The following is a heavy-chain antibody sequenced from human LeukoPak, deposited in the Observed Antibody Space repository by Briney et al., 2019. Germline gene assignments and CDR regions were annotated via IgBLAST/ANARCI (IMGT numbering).Heavy chain of an antibody. D-gene: IGHD3-3*01. V-gene: IGHV3-23*01. CDR2: ISGSGGNT. Sequence: GGSLRLSCAASGFTFSSYGMSWVRQAPGKGLEWVSAISGSGGNTYYVDSVKGRFTISRDNSKNTLYLQMNSLRAEDTAVYYCARHPQRITIFGVVIRESDYYMDVWGKGTTVTVSS. CDR3: ARHPQRITIFGVVIRESDYYMDV. J-gene: IGHJ6*03. CDR1: GFTFSSYG.